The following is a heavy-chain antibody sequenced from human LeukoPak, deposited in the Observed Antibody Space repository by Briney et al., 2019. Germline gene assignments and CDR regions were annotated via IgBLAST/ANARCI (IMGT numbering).Heavy chain of an antibody. J-gene: IGHJ3*02. V-gene: IGHV3-66*01. Sequence: GGSLRLSCAASGFTVSSNYMSWVRQAPGKGLEWVSVIYSGGSTYYADSVKGRFTISRDDSKNTLYLQMNSLRAEDTAVYYCARAGALNDAFDIWGQGTMVTVSS. D-gene: IGHD1-26*01. CDR2: IYSGGST. CDR1: GFTVSSNY. CDR3: ARAGALNDAFDI.